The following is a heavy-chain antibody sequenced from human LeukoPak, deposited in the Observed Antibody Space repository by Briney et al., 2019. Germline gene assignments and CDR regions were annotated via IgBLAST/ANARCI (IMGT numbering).Heavy chain of an antibody. Sequence: SQTLSLTCAISGDSVSSNSAAWNWIRQSPSRGLEWLGRTYYRSKWYNDYAVSVKSRITINPDTSKNQFSLQLNSVTPEDTAVYYCARDSQHGYSSRELPFDPWGQGTLVTVSS. J-gene: IGHJ5*02. D-gene: IGHD6-13*01. V-gene: IGHV6-1*01. CDR1: GDSVSSNSAA. CDR2: TYYRSKWYN. CDR3: ARDSQHGYSSRELPFDP.